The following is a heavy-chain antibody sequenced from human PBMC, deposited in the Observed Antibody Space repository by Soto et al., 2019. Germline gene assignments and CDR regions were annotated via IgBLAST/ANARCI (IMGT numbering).Heavy chain of an antibody. Sequence: QVHLQESGPGLVKPSQTLSLACSVSGESITSLGYYWTWVRQPPGKGLEWIGFVSYTGSTFYNSALSSRVTTSSHTSQKLFFLDVKAVAVADTAMYFCTRGDYWGQGVLVTVSS. V-gene: IGHV4-31*03. CDR3: TRGDY. CDR1: GESITSLGYY. J-gene: IGHJ4*02. CDR2: VSYTGST.